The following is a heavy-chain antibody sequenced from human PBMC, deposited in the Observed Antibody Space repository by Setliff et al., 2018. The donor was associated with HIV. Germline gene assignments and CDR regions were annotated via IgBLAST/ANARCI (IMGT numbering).Heavy chain of an antibody. J-gene: IGHJ3*02. D-gene: IGHD6-19*01. CDR1: GYTFSSHG. V-gene: IGHV1-18*01. Sequence: ASVKVSCKASGYTFSSHGITWVRQVPGQGLEWMGWISDYTGNTNYAQKFQARVTMTIDSSTTTAYMELRSLRADDTGLYYCARYASYTSDWREAFDIWGQGTMVTVSS. CDR3: ARYASYTSDWREAFDI. CDR2: ISDYTGNT.